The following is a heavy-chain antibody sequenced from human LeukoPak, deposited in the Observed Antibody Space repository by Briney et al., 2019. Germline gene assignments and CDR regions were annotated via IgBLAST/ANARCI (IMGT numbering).Heavy chain of an antibody. Sequence: PGRSLRLACAASGITFSSYGMHWVRQAPGKGLEWVAVIWYDGSNKYYADSVKGRFTISRDNSKNTVYLQMNSLRAEDTAVYYCAGGGSSSSQWFDPWGQGTLVTVSS. D-gene: IGHD6-13*01. V-gene: IGHV3-33*01. CDR3: AGGGSSSSQWFDP. CDR2: IWYDGSNK. CDR1: GITFSSYG. J-gene: IGHJ5*02.